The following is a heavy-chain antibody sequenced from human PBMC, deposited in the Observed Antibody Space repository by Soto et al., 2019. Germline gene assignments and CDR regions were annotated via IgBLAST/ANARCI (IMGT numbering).Heavy chain of an antibody. CDR3: ATECFEHGILSCCHVWFAR. D-gene: IGHD3-9*01. V-gene: IGHV1-46*01. CDR2: INASGGST. J-gene: IGHJ5*02. CDR1: GXTFTSYY. Sequence: ASVKVSCKASGXTFTSYYMHWVRQAPGQGLEWMGIINASGGSTSYAQKFQGRVTMTRDTSTSTAYMELSSLRSDATAVYYCATECFEHGILSCCHVWFARWAQLTLVTFSS.